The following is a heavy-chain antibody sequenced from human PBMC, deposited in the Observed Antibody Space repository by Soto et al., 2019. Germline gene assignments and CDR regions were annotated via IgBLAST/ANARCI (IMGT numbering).Heavy chain of an antibody. Sequence: EVQLVESGGGLVQPGGSLRLSCAASGFTFSSDEMNWVRQAPGKGLEWVSYISSSGSTIYYADSVKGRFTMSRDNAKNSLYLQTNSLRADDTAVYYCARDRSSTTYQNWFDLWGQGTLVTVSS. V-gene: IGHV3-48*03. CDR2: ISSSGSTI. CDR3: ARDRSSTTYQNWFDL. CDR1: GFTFSSDE. D-gene: IGHD1-1*01. J-gene: IGHJ5*02.